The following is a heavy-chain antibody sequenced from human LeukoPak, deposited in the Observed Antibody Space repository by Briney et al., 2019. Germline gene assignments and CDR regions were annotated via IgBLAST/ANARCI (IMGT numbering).Heavy chain of an antibody. CDR1: GYTLTNYA. V-gene: IGHV1-3*01. J-gene: IGHJ4*02. Sequence: ASVKVSRKASGYTLTNYAMNWVRQAPGQKFEWMGWITPGNGKTEYSQKFQGRVTITRDTSASTAYMELSSLRSEDTAVYYCARESQEGAFDYWGQGTLVTVSS. CDR3: ARESQEGAFDY. CDR2: ITPGNGKT.